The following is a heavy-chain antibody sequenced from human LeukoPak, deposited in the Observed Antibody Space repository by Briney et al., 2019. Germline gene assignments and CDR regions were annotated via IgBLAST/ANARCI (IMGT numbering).Heavy chain of an antibody. J-gene: IGHJ4*02. V-gene: IGHV1-69*04. CDR1: GGTFSSYA. CDR2: IIPILGIA. Sequence: SVNVSCKAYGGTFSSYAISWVRQPPGQGLEWMGRIIPILGIANYAQKVQGRVTITADKSTSTAYMELSSLRSEDTAVYYCARSMVRGVLDYWGQGTLVTVSS. CDR3: ARSMVRGVLDY. D-gene: IGHD3-10*01.